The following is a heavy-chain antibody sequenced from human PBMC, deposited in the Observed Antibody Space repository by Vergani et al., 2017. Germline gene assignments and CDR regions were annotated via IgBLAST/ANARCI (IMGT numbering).Heavy chain of an antibody. CDR1: GGTFSSYA. J-gene: IGHJ6*03. CDR2: IIPIFGTA. CDR3: ARAILVFSSGYDLGSGVGYYYYYMDV. D-gene: IGHD5-12*01. V-gene: IGHV1-69*01. Sequence: QVQLVQSGAEVKKPGSSVKVSCKASGGTFSSYAISWVRQAPGQGLEWMGGIIPIFGTANYDQKFQGRVTITADESTSTAYMELSSLRSEDTAVYYFARAILVFSSGYDLGSGVGYYYYYMDVWGKGTTVTVSS.